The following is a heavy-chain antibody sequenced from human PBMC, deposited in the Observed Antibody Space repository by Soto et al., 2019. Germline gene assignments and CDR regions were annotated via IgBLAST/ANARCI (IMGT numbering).Heavy chain of an antibody. V-gene: IGHV1-69*13. D-gene: IGHD4-17*01. CDR1: GGTFSSYA. CDR3: ASRRDYGDYVVVDY. J-gene: IGHJ4*02. CDR2: TIPIFGTA. Sequence: GASVKVSCKASGGTFSSYAISWVRQAPGQGLEWMGGTIPIFGTANYAQKFQGRVTITADESTSTAYMELSSLRSEDTAAYYCASRRDYGDYVVVDYWGQGTLVTVSS.